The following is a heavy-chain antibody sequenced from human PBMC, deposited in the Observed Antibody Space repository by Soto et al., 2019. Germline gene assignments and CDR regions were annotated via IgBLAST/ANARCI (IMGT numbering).Heavy chain of an antibody. Sequence: SETLSLTCTVSGGSFKSGSYSWSWIRQPPGRGLEWIGYIYNNGRTDYNPSLKSRVTISVDTSKNHFSLKLSSVTPADTAVYYCARARFCTSTSCYHYFDFWGQGTLVTVSS. CDR1: GGSFKSGSYS. CDR2: IYNNGRT. CDR3: ARARFCTSTSCYHYFDF. V-gene: IGHV4-61*03. D-gene: IGHD2-2*01. J-gene: IGHJ4*02.